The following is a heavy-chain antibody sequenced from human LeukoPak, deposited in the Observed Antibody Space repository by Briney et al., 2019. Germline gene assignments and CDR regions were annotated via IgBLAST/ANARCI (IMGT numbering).Heavy chain of an antibody. D-gene: IGHD2-2*01. J-gene: IGHJ6*03. CDR1: GGSISDYY. V-gene: IGHV4-59*01. CDR2: ICYSGST. CDR3: SRGDFCSSSNCYLRPMDV. Sequence: SETLSLTCTVSGGSISDYYWNWIRQPPGKGLEWIGYICYSGSTTYNPSLKSRVTMSADTAKNQFSLKLRSVTAVDTAVYYCSRGDFCSSSNCYLRPMDVWGKGTTVTVSS.